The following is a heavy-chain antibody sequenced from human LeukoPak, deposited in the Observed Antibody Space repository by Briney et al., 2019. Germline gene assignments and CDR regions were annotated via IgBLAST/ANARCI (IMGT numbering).Heavy chain of an antibody. Sequence: PGGSLRLSCAASGFTFSSYWMHWVRQAPGKGLVWVSRINSDGSSTSYADSVKGRFTISRDNAKNTLYLQMNSLRAEDTAVYYCARDCIYSSSSDYYYYYMDVWGKGTTVTASS. V-gene: IGHV3-74*01. CDR3: ARDCIYSSSSDYYYYYMDV. CDR2: INSDGSST. J-gene: IGHJ6*03. D-gene: IGHD6-6*01. CDR1: GFTFSSYW.